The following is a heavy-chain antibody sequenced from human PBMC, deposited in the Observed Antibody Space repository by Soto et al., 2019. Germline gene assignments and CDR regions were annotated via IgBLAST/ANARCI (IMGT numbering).Heavy chain of an antibody. CDR2: ILSDGSNK. CDR3: ARDDEGGSYCDLGY. D-gene: IGHD1-26*01. J-gene: IGHJ4*02. Sequence: QVQLVESGGGVVQPGRSLRLSCAVSGFTLSSHAMHWVRQAPGTGLEWVALILSDGSNKYYADSVKGRFTTSRDNSKNRLYLQMNRLSVVGTAVYYCARDDEGGSYCDLGYWGQGALVTVSS. V-gene: IGHV3-30-3*01. CDR1: GFTLSSHA.